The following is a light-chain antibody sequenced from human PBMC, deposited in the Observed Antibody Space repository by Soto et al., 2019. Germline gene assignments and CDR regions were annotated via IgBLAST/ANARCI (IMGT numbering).Light chain of an antibody. CDR1: SSNIGRNS. Sequence: QSVLTQPPSASGTPGQRVSISCSGSSSNIGRNSVNWYQRFPGTAPKLLIYNHNQWPSGVPDRFSGSKFGTSVSLVISGLQSKDEADYYCAAWDDSLSGVVFGGGTKLTVL. CDR3: AAWDDSLSGVV. V-gene: IGLV1-44*01. J-gene: IGLJ3*02. CDR2: NHN.